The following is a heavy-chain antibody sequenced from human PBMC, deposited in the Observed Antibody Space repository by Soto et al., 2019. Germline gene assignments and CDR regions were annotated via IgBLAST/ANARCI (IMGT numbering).Heavy chain of an antibody. CDR2: IKSEGSST. CDR1: GFTFSSFW. V-gene: IGHV3-74*01. D-gene: IGHD3-10*01. Sequence: AASGFTFSSFWMHWVRQAPGGGLVWVSRIKSEGSSTSYADSVKGRFTISRDNAKNTLYLQMNSLRAEDTAVYYCAKDVTGPGGSWGQGTLVTVSS. J-gene: IGHJ4*02. CDR3: AKDVTGPGGS.